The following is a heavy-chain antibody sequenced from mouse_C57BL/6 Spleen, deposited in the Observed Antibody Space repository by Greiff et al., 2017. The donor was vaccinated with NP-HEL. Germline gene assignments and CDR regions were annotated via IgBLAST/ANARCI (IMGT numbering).Heavy chain of an antibody. Sequence: VQLQESGAELVRPGASVTLSCKASGYTFTDYEMHWVKQTPVHGLEWIGAIDPETGGTAYNQKFKGKAILTADKSSSTAYMELRSLTSEDSAVYYCTRDSSGYGYWGQGTTLTVSS. V-gene: IGHV1-15*01. CDR1: GYTFTDYE. J-gene: IGHJ2*01. D-gene: IGHD3-2*02. CDR3: TRDSSGYGY. CDR2: IDPETGGT.